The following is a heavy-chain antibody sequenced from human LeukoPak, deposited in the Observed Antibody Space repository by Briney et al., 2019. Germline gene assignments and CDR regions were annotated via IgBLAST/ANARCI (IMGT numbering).Heavy chain of an antibody. CDR2: INPKSGST. V-gene: IGHV1-2*02. J-gene: IGHJ4*02. CDR3: GRRVSRGWTDY. Sequence: ASVKVSCKISGCTITDYYLHWVRQAPGQGLEWMGWINPKSGSTHYAQKFQGRVIMTTDTSLNTAYLELPSLRSDDTAIYFCGRRVSRGWTDYWGQGTLVTASS. CDR1: GCTITDYY. D-gene: IGHD3-10*01.